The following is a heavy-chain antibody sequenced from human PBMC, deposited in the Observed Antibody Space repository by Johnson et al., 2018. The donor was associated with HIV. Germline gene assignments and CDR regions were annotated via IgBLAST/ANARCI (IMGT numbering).Heavy chain of an antibody. Sequence: QVQLVESGGGVVQPGRSLRLSCAASGFTFSSYGMHWVRQAPGKGLEWVAVISYDGSNKYYADSVKGRFTISRDNSKNTLYLQMNSLRAEDTAVYYCAKDYSPAAYSSSFGAFDIWGQGTMVTVSS. CDR1: GFTFSSYG. CDR3: AKDYSPAAYSSSFGAFDI. CDR2: ISYDGSNK. J-gene: IGHJ3*02. V-gene: IGHV3-30*18. D-gene: IGHD6-6*01.